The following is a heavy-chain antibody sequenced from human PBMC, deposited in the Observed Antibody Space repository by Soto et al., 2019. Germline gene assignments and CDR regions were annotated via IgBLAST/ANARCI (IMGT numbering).Heavy chain of an antibody. Sequence: QVQLVESGGGLVKPGGSLRLSCAASGFTFSDYYMSWIRQAPGKGLEWVSYISSSSSYTNYADSVKGRFTISRDNAQNSLYLQMNSLRAEDTAVYYCARDRSGSVGYYFDYWGQGTLVTVSS. CDR1: GFTFSDYY. J-gene: IGHJ4*02. V-gene: IGHV3-11*05. CDR3: ARDRSGSVGYYFDY. D-gene: IGHD1-26*01. CDR2: ISSSSSYT.